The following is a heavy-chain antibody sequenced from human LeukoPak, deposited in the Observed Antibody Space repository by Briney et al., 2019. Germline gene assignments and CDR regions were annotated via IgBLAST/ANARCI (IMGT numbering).Heavy chain of an antibody. J-gene: IGHJ5*02. CDR1: GYTFTGYY. CDR3: ARDFIVVVPAPFDP. Sequence: ASVKVSCKASGYTFTGYYMHWVRQAPGQGLEWMGWINPNSGGTNYAQKFQGRVTMTRDTSISTAYMELSRLRSDDTAVYYCARDFIVVVPAPFDPWGQGTLVTVSS. V-gene: IGHV1-2*02. D-gene: IGHD2-2*01. CDR2: INPNSGGT.